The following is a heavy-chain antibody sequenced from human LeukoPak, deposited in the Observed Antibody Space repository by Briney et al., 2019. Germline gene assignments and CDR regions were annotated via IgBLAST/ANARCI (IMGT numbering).Heavy chain of an antibody. CDR2: IYPGDSDT. CDR1: GYSFTSYW. D-gene: IGHD2-2*01. CDR3: ARLDGRYCSSTSCYYFDY. V-gene: IGHV5-51*01. J-gene: IGHJ4*02. Sequence: EESLKISCKGSGYSFTSYWIGWVRQMPGKGLEWMGIIYPGDSDTRYSPSFQGQVTISADKSISTAYLQWSSLKASDTAMYYCARLDGRYCSSTSCYYFDYWGQGTLVTVSS.